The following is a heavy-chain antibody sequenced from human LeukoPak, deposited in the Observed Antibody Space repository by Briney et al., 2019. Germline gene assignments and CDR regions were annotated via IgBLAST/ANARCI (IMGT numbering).Heavy chain of an antibody. J-gene: IGHJ5*02. CDR2: ISGSGSNT. Sequence: GGSLRLSCAASGFTFSTYAMSWVRQAPGKGLDWVSGISGSGSNTYYVDSVKGRFTISRDNSKNTLYLQMNSLRAEDTAVYYCAREVSSWGLSFPWGQGTLVTVSS. D-gene: IGHD7-27*01. V-gene: IGHV3-23*01. CDR3: AREVSSWGLSFP. CDR1: GFTFSTYA.